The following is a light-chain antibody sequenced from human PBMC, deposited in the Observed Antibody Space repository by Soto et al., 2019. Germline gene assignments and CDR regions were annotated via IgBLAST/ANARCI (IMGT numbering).Light chain of an antibody. CDR2: DVS. V-gene: IGLV2-18*02. Sequence: QSALTQPPSVSGSPGQSVAISCTGTSSDVGSYNRVSWYQQSPGTAPKLMIYDVSNRPSGVPDRFSGSKSGNTASLTISGLQAEDEAEYYCSSYTSSSTYVFVTGIKLTVL. CDR3: SSYTSSSTYV. J-gene: IGLJ1*01. CDR1: SSDVGSYNR.